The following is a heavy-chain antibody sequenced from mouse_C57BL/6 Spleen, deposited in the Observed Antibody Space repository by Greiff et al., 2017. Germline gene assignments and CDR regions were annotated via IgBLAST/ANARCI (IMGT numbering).Heavy chain of an antibody. D-gene: IGHD1-1*01. CDR2: IDPETGGT. V-gene: IGHV1-15*01. CDR1: GYTFTDYE. J-gene: IGHJ2*01. Sequence: VKLQESGAELVRPGASVTLSCKASGYTFTDYEMHWVKQTPVHGLEWIGAIDPETGGTAYNQKFKGKAILTADKSSSAAYMELRRLTSEDSAVYYCTRGGNYYGSSPPYFDYWGQGTTLTVSS. CDR3: TRGGNYYGSSPPYFDY.